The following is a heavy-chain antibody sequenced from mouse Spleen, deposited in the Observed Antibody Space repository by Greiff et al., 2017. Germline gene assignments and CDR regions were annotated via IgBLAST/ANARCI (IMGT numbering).Heavy chain of an antibody. D-gene: IGHD3-2*02. J-gene: IGHJ4*01. CDR1: GYTFTDYN. V-gene: IGHV1-18*01. CDR2: INPNNGGT. CDR3: ARTSSGSLYYYAMDY. Sequence: EVKLQESGPELVKPGASVKIPCKASGYTFTDYNMDWVKQSHGKSLEWIGDINPNNGGTIYNQKFKGKATLTVDKSSSTAYMELRSLTSEDTAVYYCARTSSGSLYYYAMDYWGQGTSVTVSS.